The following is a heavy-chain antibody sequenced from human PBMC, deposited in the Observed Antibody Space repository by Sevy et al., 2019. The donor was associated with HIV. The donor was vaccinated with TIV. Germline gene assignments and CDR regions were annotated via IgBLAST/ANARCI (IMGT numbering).Heavy chain of an antibody. Sequence: ASVKVSCKASGYTFTNYDINWVRQATGQGLEWMGWMNPNSGNTGYAQKFQGRVTMTRNTPISTAYMELSSLGSEDTAVYYCARGTVLLGIVVVPAARGWFDPWGQGTLVTVSS. V-gene: IGHV1-8*01. CDR1: GYTFTNYD. CDR3: ARGTVLLGIVVVPAARGWFDP. J-gene: IGHJ5*02. CDR2: MNPNSGNT. D-gene: IGHD2-2*03.